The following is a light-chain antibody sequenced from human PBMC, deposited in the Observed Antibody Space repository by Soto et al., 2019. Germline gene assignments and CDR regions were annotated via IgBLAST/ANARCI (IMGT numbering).Light chain of an antibody. CDR3: QQYTNWWT. V-gene: IGKV3-15*01. CDR2: GAS. CDR1: QSVSSN. J-gene: IGKJ1*01. Sequence: EIVMTQSPATLSVSPGERATLSCRASQSVSSNLVWYQQKPGQAPSVLIYGASTRATGVPARFSGSGSGTEFTLTISSLQSEDFAVYYCQQYTNWWTFGQGTKVEIK.